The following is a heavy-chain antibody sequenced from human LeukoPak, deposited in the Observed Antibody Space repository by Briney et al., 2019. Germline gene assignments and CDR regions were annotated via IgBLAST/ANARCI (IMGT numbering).Heavy chain of an antibody. D-gene: IGHD1-26*01. V-gene: IGHV4-34*01. CDR3: ARHVSVSYSGSSVPFDI. Sequence: PSETLSLTCAVYGGSFSGYYWSWIRQPPGKGLEWIGEINHSGSTNYNPSLKSRVTISVDTSKNQFSLKLSSVTAADTAVYYCARHVSVSYSGSSVPFDIWGQGTMVTVSS. J-gene: IGHJ3*02. CDR1: GGSFSGYY. CDR2: INHSGST.